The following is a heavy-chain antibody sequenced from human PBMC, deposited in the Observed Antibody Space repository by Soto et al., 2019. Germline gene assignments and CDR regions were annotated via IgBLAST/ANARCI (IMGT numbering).Heavy chain of an antibody. CDR1: GGSVTTARYS. CDR2: VSNTGNA. V-gene: IGHV4-30-2*01. Sequence: TLSLAGTVSGGSVTTARYSWCCIRQQPGKALEWIGYVSNTGNAYPKPSLKSRVTISLDRYKNQFSLKMTSVAAAYKALYYCASRTFYYYGLAVWGQGTTVTVSS. J-gene: IGHJ6*02. CDR3: ASRTFYYYGLAV.